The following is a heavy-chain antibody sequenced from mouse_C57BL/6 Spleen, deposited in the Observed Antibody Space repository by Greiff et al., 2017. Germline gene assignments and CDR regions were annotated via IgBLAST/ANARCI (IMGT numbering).Heavy chain of an antibody. CDR3: ARSRGYDPYFDY. J-gene: IGHJ2*01. V-gene: IGHV1-7*01. CDR1: GYTFTSYW. Sequence: VQLQQSGAELAKPGASVKLSCKASGYTFTSYWMHWVKQRPGQGLEWIGYINPSSSYTKYNQTFKDKATLTADKSSSTDYMKLSGLTYEDSAVYYCARSRGYDPYFDYWGQGTTLTVSS. CDR2: INPSSSYT. D-gene: IGHD2-2*01.